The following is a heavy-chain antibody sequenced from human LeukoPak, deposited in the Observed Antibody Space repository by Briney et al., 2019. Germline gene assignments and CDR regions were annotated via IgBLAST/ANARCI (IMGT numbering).Heavy chain of an antibody. CDR2: IYSGGST. V-gene: IGHV3-66*01. Sequence: GGSLRLSCAASGFTVSSNYMSWVRQAPGKGLEWVSVIYSGGSTYYTDSVKGRFTISRDNSKNALYLQMNSLRAEDTAVYFCASGVAVAVDFDYWGQGTLVTVSS. CDR1: GFTVSSNY. D-gene: IGHD6-19*01. CDR3: ASGVAVAVDFDY. J-gene: IGHJ4*02.